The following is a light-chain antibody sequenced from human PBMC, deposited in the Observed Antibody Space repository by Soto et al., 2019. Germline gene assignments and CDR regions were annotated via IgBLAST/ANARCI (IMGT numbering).Light chain of an antibody. CDR3: QQYDNLPIT. Sequence: MQLTQSPSSLSASVGDRVTITCQASHDISNYLNWYQQKPGKAPKLLIYDASNLETGVPSRFSGSGSGTDFTFTISSLQPEDIATYYCQQYDNLPITFGQGTRLEIK. V-gene: IGKV1-33*01. CDR1: HDISNY. J-gene: IGKJ5*01. CDR2: DAS.